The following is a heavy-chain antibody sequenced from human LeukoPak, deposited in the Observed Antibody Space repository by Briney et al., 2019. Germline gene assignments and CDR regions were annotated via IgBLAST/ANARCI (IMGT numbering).Heavy chain of an antibody. CDR2: IKQDGSEK. CDR1: GFTFSSHW. V-gene: IGHV3-7*03. J-gene: IGHJ4*02. Sequence: GGSLRLSCAASGFTFSSHWMTWVRQAPGKGLEWVANIKQDGSEKYYAVSVKGRFTISRDNAENSVYLQMNSLRAEDTAIYYCARGFYYWGQGTLVTVSS. CDR3: ARGFYY.